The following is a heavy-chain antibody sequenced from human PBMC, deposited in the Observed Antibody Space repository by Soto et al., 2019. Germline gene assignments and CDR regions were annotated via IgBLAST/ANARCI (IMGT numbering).Heavy chain of an antibody. D-gene: IGHD1-7*01. Sequence: GGSLRLSCAASGFTFSSYAMSWVRQAPGKGLEWVSAISGSGGSTYYADSVKGRFTISRDNSKNTLYLQMNSLRAEDTAVYYWAAQRKLRPDALDIWGQGTMVTVSS. J-gene: IGHJ3*02. CDR1: GFTFSSYA. CDR3: AAQRKLRPDALDI. CDR2: ISGSGGST. V-gene: IGHV3-23*01.